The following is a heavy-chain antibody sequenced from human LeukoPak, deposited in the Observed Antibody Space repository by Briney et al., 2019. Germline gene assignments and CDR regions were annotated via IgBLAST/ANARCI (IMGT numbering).Heavy chain of an antibody. V-gene: IGHV3-48*02. J-gene: IGHJ4*02. CDR3: TRDPHALDY. CDR1: GFTLSSYS. CDR2: ITSSSSTI. Sequence: PGGSLRLSCAASGFTLSSYSMNWVRQAPGKGLEWVSYITSSSSTIHYADSARGRFTISRDNAKNSLYLQMNSLRDEDTAVYYCTRDPHALDYWGQGTLVTVSS.